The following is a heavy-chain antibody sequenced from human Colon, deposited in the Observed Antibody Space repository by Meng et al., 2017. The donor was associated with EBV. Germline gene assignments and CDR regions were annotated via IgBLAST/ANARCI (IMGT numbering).Heavy chain of an antibody. Sequence: GQLVQSWSELKKPGASVKVSCKASGYTFTRYPMNWVRQAPGQGLEWMGWISTNTGNPTYAQGFTGRFVFSVDTSVSTAYLQISSLKAEDTAVYYCGTLKYTSGFYGPAYWGQGALVTVSS. D-gene: IGHD6-19*01. V-gene: IGHV7-4-1*02. J-gene: IGHJ4*02. CDR1: GYTFTRYP. CDR2: ISTNTGNP. CDR3: GTLKYTSGFYGPAY.